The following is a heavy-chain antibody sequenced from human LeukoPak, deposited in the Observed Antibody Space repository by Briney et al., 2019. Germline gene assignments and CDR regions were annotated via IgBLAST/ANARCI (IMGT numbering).Heavy chain of an antibody. Sequence: PSQTPSLTCAVSGGSISSGGYSWSWIRQPPGKGLEWIGYIYHSGSTYYNPSLKSRVTISVDRSKNQFSLKLSSVTAADTAVYYCARGVPYNWFDPWGQGTLVTVSS. V-gene: IGHV4-30-2*01. CDR2: IYHSGST. CDR3: ARGVPYNWFDP. CDR1: GGSISSGGYS. J-gene: IGHJ5*02.